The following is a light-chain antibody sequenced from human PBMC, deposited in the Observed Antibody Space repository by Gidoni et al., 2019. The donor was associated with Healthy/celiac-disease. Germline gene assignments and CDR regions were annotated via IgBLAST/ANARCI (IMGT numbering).Light chain of an antibody. Sequence: QSALTQPASVSGPPGRSITISCTGTSSDVGGYNYVSWYQQHPRKAPKLMIYEVTNRPSGVSNRFSGSKSGNTASLTISGLQAEDEADYYCSSYTSSSTLVVFGGGTKLTVL. CDR1: SSDVGGYNY. CDR2: EVT. J-gene: IGLJ2*01. V-gene: IGLV2-14*01. CDR3: SSYTSSSTLVV.